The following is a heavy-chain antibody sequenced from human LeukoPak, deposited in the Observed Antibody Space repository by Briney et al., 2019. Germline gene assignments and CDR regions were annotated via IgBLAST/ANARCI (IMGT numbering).Heavy chain of an antibody. D-gene: IGHD2-21*01. CDR1: GYSISSGYY. V-gene: IGHV4-38-2*02. Sequence: SETLSLTCTVSGYSISSGYYWGWIRQPPGKGLEWIGSIYHSGSTYYNPSLKSRVTISVDTSKNQFSLKLSSVTAADTAVCYCARSTVVNNLDYWGQGTLVTVSS. CDR3: ARSTVVNNLDY. CDR2: IYHSGST. J-gene: IGHJ4*02.